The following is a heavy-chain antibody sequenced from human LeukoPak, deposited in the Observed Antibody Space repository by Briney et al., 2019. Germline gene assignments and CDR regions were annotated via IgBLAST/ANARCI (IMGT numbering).Heavy chain of an antibody. Sequence: PSETLSLTCTVSGGSVSNTNYYWAWIRQPPGKGLEWIGSVSHSGSTYYNPSLKSRVSTSVDTSKNQFSLNLSSVIAADTAVYYCARRYYYDSSGYWYYFDYWGQGTLVTVSS. CDR2: VSHSGST. V-gene: IGHV4-39*01. J-gene: IGHJ4*02. D-gene: IGHD3-22*01. CDR1: GGSVSNTNYY. CDR3: ARRYYYDSSGYWYYFDY.